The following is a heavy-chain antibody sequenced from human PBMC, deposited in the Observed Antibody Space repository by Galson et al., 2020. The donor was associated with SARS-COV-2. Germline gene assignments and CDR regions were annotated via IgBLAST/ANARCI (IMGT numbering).Heavy chain of an antibody. J-gene: IGHJ4*02. V-gene: IGHV1-58*01. D-gene: IGHD3-10*01. CDR2: IVGGSGNT. CDR1: GFTFTSSF. Sequence: SLKVSCRASGFTFTSSFLQLMRHARGQRPEWIGWIVGGSGNTHYAQKFQERVIISRAMSTDTVYLELSSLSSEDTAVYYCAAYLYAGSGSSTDWWGEGTLVTVSS. CDR3: AAYLYAGSGSSTDW.